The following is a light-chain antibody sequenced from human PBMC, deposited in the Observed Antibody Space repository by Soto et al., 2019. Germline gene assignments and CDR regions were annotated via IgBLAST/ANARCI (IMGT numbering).Light chain of an antibody. Sequence: QSVLTQPASVSGFPGQSITISCTGTSSDIGGYDYVSWYQQHPGKAPKLIIYDVSGRPSGVSNRFSGSKSANTASLTISGLQAEDEAEYHRSSYTSTSAPYVFGTGTKVTVL. J-gene: IGLJ1*01. V-gene: IGLV2-14*03. CDR2: DVS. CDR3: SSYTSTSAPYV. CDR1: SSDIGGYDY.